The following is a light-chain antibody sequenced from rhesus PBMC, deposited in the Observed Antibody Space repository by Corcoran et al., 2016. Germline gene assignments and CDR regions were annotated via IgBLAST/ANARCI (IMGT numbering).Light chain of an antibody. J-gene: IGKJ3*01. CDR2: KAT. CDR1: ENVNNY. CDR3: QHSYSSPFT. V-gene: IGKV1-74*01. Sequence: DIQMTQSPSSLSASVGDRVTIACRASENVNNYLHWYQQKPGTAPKLLIYKATTLQSGVPSRFSDSGSGTVFTLTISSLQPEDFATYYCQHSYSSPFTFGPGTKLDIK.